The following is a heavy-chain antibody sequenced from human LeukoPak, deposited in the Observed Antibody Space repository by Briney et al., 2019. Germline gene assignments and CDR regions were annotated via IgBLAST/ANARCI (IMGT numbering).Heavy chain of an antibody. CDR3: ARLTSSWYQDWYFDL. CDR2: IYYSGST. D-gene: IGHD6-13*01. V-gene: IGHV4-39*07. J-gene: IGHJ2*01. Sequence: SETLSLTCTVSGGSISSSSYYWGWIRQPPGKGLEWIGSIYYSGSTYYNPSLKSRVTISVDTSKNQFSLKLSSVTAADTAVYYCARLTSSWYQDWYFDLWGRGTLVTVSS. CDR1: GGSISSSSYY.